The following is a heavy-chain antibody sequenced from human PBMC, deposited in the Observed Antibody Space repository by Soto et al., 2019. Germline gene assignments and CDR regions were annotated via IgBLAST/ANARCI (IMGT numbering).Heavy chain of an antibody. J-gene: IGHJ4*02. CDR2: TRQDGGQE. CDR3: ARYPNPTVAGLPFDL. D-gene: IGHD6-19*01. CDR1: GFTFSSYW. Sequence: EVQLVESGGGLVQPGGSLRLSCAASGFTFSSYWMSWVRQAPGKGLEWVAHTRQDGGQEYYVDSVKGRFTLSRDNAKNSLYLQMNSLRVEDTAVYYCARYPNPTVAGLPFDLWGQGTLVTVSS. V-gene: IGHV3-7*03.